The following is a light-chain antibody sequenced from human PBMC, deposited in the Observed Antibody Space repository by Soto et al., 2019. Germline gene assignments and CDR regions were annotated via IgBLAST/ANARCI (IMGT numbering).Light chain of an antibody. CDR1: QSISSW. CDR2: KAS. CDR3: LHYRTYPLT. Sequence: DIQMTQSPSTVSASVGDRVTITCRASQSISSWLAWYQQKPGKAPKLLIYKASTVESGVPSRFSGSGSGTEFTLTISSLQTDDFASYYCLHYRTYPLTFGGGTKVDIK. J-gene: IGKJ4*01. V-gene: IGKV1-5*03.